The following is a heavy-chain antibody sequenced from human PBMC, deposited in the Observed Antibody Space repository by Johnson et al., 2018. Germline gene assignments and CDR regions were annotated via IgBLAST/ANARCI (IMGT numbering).Heavy chain of an antibody. D-gene: IGHD3-3*01. CDR1: GGTFSSYA. V-gene: IGHV1-69*01. J-gene: IGHJ4*02. CDR3: ASCLRFLEWLLFY. Sequence: QVQLVQSGAEVKEPGSSVKVSCKASGGTFSSYAITWVRQAPGQGLAWVGGIIPIFGTPNYAQKFQGRVTVTADESTSPAYMELSSLRSEDTAICYCASCLRFLEWLLFYWGRGTLVTVSS. CDR2: IIPIFGTP.